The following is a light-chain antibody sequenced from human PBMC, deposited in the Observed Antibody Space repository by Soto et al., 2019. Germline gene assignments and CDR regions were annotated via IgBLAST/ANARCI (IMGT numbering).Light chain of an antibody. Sequence: ENVLTQSPATLALSPGERATLSCRASQSVSSYLAWYQQKPGQAPRLLIYDASNRATDIPARFSGSGSGKEFTLNITSLEPEDFAVYLRQQPSNWLTFGQGTRLEIX. CDR1: QSVSSY. J-gene: IGKJ5*01. CDR3: QQPSNWLT. V-gene: IGKV3-11*01. CDR2: DAS.